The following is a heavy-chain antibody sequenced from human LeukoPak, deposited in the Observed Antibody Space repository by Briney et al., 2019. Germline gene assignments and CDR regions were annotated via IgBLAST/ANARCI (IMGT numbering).Heavy chain of an antibody. CDR3: ARGRTKYGIVVVVAATSFDY. V-gene: IGHV1-69*04. J-gene: IGHJ4*02. D-gene: IGHD2-15*01. CDR2: GIA. Sequence: GIANYAQKFQGRVTITADKSTSTAYMELSSLRSEDTAVYYCARGRTKYGIVVVVAATSFDYWGQGTLVTVSS.